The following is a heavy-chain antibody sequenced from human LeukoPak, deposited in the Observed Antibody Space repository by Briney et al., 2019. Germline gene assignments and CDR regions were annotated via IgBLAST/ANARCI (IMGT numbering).Heavy chain of an antibody. CDR3: AKAGEYCPDGSCYSENYYFDY. CDR2: ISGSGGST. J-gene: IGHJ4*02. V-gene: IGHV3-23*01. CDR1: GFTFTRHW. D-gene: IGHD2-15*01. Sequence: GGSLRLSCAASGFTFTRHWMHWVRQAPGKGLEWVSGISGSGGSTFYSVKGRFTISRDNSKNTLFLQMNRLRAEDTAIYYCAKAGEYCPDGSCYSENYYFDYWGQGTLVTVS.